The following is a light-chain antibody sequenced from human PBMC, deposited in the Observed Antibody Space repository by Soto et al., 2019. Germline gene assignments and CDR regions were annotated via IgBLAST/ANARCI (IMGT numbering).Light chain of an antibody. CDR2: DDS. CDR1: NIGIKS. J-gene: IGLJ2*01. V-gene: IGLV3-21*02. CDR3: QVWDTSSDHRGV. Sequence: SYELTQPPSVSVAPGQTASITCGGNNIGIKSVHWYQQKPGQAPVLVVFDDSDRPSGIPGGFSGSNFGNTATLTIYSVEAGDEADYYCQVWDTSSDHRGVFGGGTQLTVL.